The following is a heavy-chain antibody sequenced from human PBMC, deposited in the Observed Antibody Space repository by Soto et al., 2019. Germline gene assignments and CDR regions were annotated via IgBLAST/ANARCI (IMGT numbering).Heavy chain of an antibody. D-gene: IGHD1-26*01. Sequence: GGSLRLSCVASGFTFSSFWMSWARQAPWKGLEWVANIKQDGSHKYYVPSVKGRFTISRDNAKNSLYLQMSSLRAEDTAVYYCAVYLGATTHANDRKRAFDYWGQGTLVTVSS. V-gene: IGHV3-7*03. CDR1: GFTFSSFW. CDR2: IKQDGSHK. J-gene: IGHJ4*02. CDR3: AVYLGATTHANDRKRAFDY.